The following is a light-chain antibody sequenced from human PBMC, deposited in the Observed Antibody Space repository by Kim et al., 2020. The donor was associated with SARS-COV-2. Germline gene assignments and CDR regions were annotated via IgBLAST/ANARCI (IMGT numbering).Light chain of an antibody. J-gene: IGLJ2*01. CDR3: QVGDRSSDHVV. CDR2: YNT. Sequence: SYELTQPPSVSVAPGETARITCGVNDIGSKSVHWYQERPGQAPLMVIYYNTDRPSGIPERVSGSYSGNTATLTISRVEAGDEADYYCQVGDRSSDHVVFG. V-gene: IGLV3-21*04. CDR1: DIGSKS.